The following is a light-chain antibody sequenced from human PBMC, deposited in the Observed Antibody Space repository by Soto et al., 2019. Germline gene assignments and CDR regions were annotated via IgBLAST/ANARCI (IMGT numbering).Light chain of an antibody. CDR3: AAWDDSLSGPHYV. V-gene: IGLV1-47*01. CDR2: RNN. CDR1: SSNIGSNY. J-gene: IGLJ1*01. Sequence: QSVLTQPPSASGTPGQRVTISCSGSSSNIGSNYVYWYQQLPGTAPKLLIHRNNQRPSGVPDRFSGSKSGTSASLAISGLRSEDEADYYCAAWDDSLSGPHYVFGTGTKVTVL.